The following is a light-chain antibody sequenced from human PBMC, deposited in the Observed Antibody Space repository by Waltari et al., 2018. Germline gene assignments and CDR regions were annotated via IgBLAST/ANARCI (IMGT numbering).Light chain of an antibody. V-gene: IGLV8-61*01. CDR1: SGSVSTRHY. CDR2: TTN. CDR3: VLYMGNGISI. Sequence: QAVVTQEPSFSVSPGGTVTLTCGLSSGSVSTRHYPSWYQQIPGQAPRALIYTTNTRSSGGPGRFSGSILGNRAALTITGAQADDESNYYCVLYMGNGISIFGGGTKLTVL. J-gene: IGLJ2*01.